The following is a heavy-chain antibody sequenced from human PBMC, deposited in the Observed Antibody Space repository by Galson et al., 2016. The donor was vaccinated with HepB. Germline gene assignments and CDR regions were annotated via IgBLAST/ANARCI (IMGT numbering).Heavy chain of an antibody. CDR3: ARGRPDCTNGVCYFSDFDH. CDR1: GYTFTSYD. J-gene: IGHJ4*02. CDR2: MNPNSGNT. Sequence: SVKVSCKASGYTFTSYDINWVRQATGQGLEWMGWMNPNSGNTGYAQKFQGRVTMTRNTSINTAYMELSRLRSEDTAVYYCARGRPDCTNGVCYFSDFDHWGQGILVTVS. V-gene: IGHV1-8*01. D-gene: IGHD2-8*01.